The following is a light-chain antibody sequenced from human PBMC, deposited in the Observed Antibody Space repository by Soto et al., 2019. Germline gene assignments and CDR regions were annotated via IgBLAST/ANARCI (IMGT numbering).Light chain of an antibody. CDR1: SGHSSYI. Sequence: QSVLTQSSSASASLGSSVKLTCTLSSGHSSYIIAWHQQQPGKAPRYLMKLEGSGSYNKGSGVPDRFSCSSSGADRYLTISILQFEDEADYYCETWDSNTRVFGTGTKLTVL. CDR2: LEGSGSY. J-gene: IGLJ1*01. V-gene: IGLV4-60*02. CDR3: ETWDSNTRV.